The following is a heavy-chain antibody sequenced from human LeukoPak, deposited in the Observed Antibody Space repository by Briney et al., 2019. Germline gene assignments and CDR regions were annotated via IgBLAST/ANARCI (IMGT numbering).Heavy chain of an antibody. Sequence: GGALRLSCGASGVPFSSYAMSWVRQAPGKGLEWVSAISGSGGSTYYADSVKGRFTISRDNSKNTLYLQMNSLRAEDTAVYYCAKRRIAARHFDYWGQGTLVTVSS. CDR2: ISGSGGST. J-gene: IGHJ4*02. D-gene: IGHD6-6*01. CDR1: GVPFSSYA. CDR3: AKRRIAARHFDY. V-gene: IGHV3-23*01.